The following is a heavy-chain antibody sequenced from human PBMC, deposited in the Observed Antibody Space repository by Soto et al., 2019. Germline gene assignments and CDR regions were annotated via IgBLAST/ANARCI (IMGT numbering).Heavy chain of an antibody. CDR1: GFTFSSYA. J-gene: IGHJ3*02. Sequence: EVQLVESGGGLVQPGGSLRLSCAASGFTFSSYAMHWVRQAPGKGLEYVSAMSSNGGSTYYANSVKGRFTISRDNSKNTLYLQMGSLRAEDMAVYYCARDRCTNGVCYRSTDAFDIWGQGTMVTVSS. CDR2: MSSNGGST. CDR3: ARDRCTNGVCYRSTDAFDI. D-gene: IGHD2-8*01. V-gene: IGHV3-64*01.